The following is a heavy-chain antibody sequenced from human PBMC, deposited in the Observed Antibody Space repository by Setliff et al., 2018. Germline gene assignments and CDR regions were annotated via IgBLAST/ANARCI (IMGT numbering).Heavy chain of an antibody. J-gene: IGHJ6*03. CDR2: TIPMFGST. V-gene: IGHV1-69*05. CDR3: AREGVDSRSSTDYRYYMDV. D-gene: IGHD3-22*01. Sequence: ASVKVSCKASGGTFSSYGISWVRQAPGQGLEWMGGTIPMFGSTNYAQKFQDRVTIITDESTSTAYMELSSLRIEDTAVYYCAREGVDSRSSTDYRYYMDVWGKGTTVTVSS. CDR1: GGTFSSYG.